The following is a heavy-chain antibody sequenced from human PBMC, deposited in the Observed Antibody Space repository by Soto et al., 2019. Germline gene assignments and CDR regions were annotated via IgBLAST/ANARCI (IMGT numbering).Heavy chain of an antibody. CDR3: VRRARPDFYYFDV. CDR2: ISSNGVGT. Sequence: EVQLAESGGGLAQPGGSLRLSCAASGFTLSGYAMDWVRQAPGKGLEYVSGISSNGVGTYYANSVQGRFTISRDNSKNTVYLQMCSLRPEDRAVYYGVRRARPDFYYFDVWGKGTPVTVSS. J-gene: IGHJ6*03. V-gene: IGHV3-64*01. D-gene: IGHD6-6*01. CDR1: GFTLSGYA.